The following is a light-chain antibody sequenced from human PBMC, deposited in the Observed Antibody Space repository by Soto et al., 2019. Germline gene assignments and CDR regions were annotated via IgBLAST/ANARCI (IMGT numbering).Light chain of an antibody. CDR2: SNN. J-gene: IGLJ3*02. V-gene: IGLV1-44*01. Sequence: QAVVTQPPSASGTPGQRVTISCSGSNSNIGTNSVNWYQQLPGTAPKLLIYSNNQRPSGVPDRLSGSKSGTSASLAISGLQSEDEADYYCASWDDSLNGWVFGGGTKLTVL. CDR1: NSNIGTNS. CDR3: ASWDDSLNGWV.